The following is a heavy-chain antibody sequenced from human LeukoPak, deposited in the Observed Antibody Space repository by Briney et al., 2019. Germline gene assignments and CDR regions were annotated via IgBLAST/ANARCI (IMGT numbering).Heavy chain of an antibody. CDR1: GYTFTGYY. V-gene: IGHV1-2*02. J-gene: IGHJ4*02. CDR2: INPNSGGT. Sequence: AASVTVSCKASGYTFTGYYMHWVRQAPGQGLEWMGWINPNSGGTNYAQKFQGRVTMTRDTSISTAYMELSRLRSDDTAVYYCARSSVVTAMVHLEYWGQGTLVTVSS. CDR3: ARSSVVTAMVHLEY. D-gene: IGHD2-21*02.